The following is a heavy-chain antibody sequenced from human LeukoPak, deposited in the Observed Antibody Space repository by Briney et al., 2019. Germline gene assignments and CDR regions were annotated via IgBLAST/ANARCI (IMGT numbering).Heavy chain of an antibody. CDR3: ARRPTQQWLAMDV. CDR2: IYPGDSDT. D-gene: IGHD6-19*01. CDR1: GYSFTTYW. V-gene: IGHV5-51*01. Sequence: GESLKISCKGSGYSFTTYWIAWVRQMPGKGLEWMGMIYPGDSDTRYIPSFQGQVTFSADKSISTAYLQWSGLKASDTAMYYCARRPTQQWLAMDVWGRGTTVTVSS. J-gene: IGHJ6*02.